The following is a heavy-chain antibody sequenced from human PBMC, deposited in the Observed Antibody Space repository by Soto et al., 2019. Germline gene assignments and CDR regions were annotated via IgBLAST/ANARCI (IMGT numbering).Heavy chain of an antibody. CDR2: VYHNGGA. J-gene: IGHJ5*01. CDR3: GRVVEGATRHSDPDS. Sequence: TLPLTIAIACGFLMVAYLTWTRQPPGKGLQFIASVYHNGGAHYNSSLKSRVTISVDTANNQVSLRMRSLTAADTAFYYCGRVVEGATRHSDPDSWGQGILVNVSS. D-gene: IGHD2-21*01. V-gene: IGHV4-39*01. CDR1: CGFLMVAY.